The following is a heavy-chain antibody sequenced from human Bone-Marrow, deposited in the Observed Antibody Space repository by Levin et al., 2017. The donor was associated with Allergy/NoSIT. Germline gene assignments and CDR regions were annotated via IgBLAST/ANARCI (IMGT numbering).Heavy chain of an antibody. D-gene: IGHD4-17*01. V-gene: IGHV5-51*01. CDR2: IYPGESQT. CDR1: GYTFSTSW. J-gene: IGHJ4*02. CDR3: ARLAYFGDSFSGLDY. Sequence: LGESLKISCKTSGYTFSTSWIGWVRQMPGKGLEWMALIYPGESQTTYSPSFQGHVTISADMSIDTAYLQWSSLEASDTAMYYCARLAYFGDSFSGLDYWGQGTLVTVSS.